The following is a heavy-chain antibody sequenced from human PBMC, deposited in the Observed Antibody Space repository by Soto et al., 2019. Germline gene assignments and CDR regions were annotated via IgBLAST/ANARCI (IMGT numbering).Heavy chain of an antibody. CDR1: GYTFTSYG. J-gene: IGHJ5*02. V-gene: IGHV1-18*01. Sequence: VKVSCKASGYTFTSYGISWGRETPGQGLEWMGWISAYNGNTNYAQKLQGRVTMTTDTSTSTAYMELRSLRSDDTAVYYCARDYGDGTYNWFDPWGQGTLVTVSS. CDR2: ISAYNGNT. D-gene: IGHD4-17*01. CDR3: ARDYGDGTYNWFDP.